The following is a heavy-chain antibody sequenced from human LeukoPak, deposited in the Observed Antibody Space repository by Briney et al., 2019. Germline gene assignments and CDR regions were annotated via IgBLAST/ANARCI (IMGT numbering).Heavy chain of an antibody. CDR1: GYSFTSYW. J-gene: IGHJ4*02. D-gene: IGHD3-10*01. CDR2: IDPSDSYT. V-gene: IGHV5-10-1*01. CDR3: ARQYGSGSYQSPL. Sequence: GESLRISCKGSGYSFTSYWINWVRQMPGKGLEWMGRIDPSDSYTNYSPSFQGHVTIPADKSVSTAYLQWSSLKASDTAMYYCARQYGSGSYQSPLWGQGTLVTVSS.